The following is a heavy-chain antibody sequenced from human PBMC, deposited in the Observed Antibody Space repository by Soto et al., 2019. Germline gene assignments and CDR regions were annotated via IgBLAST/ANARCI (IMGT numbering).Heavy chain of an antibody. J-gene: IGHJ6*02. Sequence: QVQLVESGGGVVQPGRSLRLSCAASGFTFSSYAMHWVRQAPGKGLEWVAVISYDGSNKYYADSVKGRFTISRDNSKNTLYLQMNSLRAEDTAVYYCARDPDIVATNTYGMDVWGQGTTVTVSS. CDR3: ARDPDIVATNTYGMDV. CDR2: ISYDGSNK. V-gene: IGHV3-30-3*01. CDR1: GFTFSSYA. D-gene: IGHD5-12*01.